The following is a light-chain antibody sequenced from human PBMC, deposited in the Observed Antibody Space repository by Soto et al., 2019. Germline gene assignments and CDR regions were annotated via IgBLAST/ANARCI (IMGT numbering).Light chain of an antibody. CDR3: QQTYSTPYT. CDR2: TSG. CDR1: QRITTY. J-gene: IGKJ2*01. Sequence: IPMTQSPSSLSASLGDRVTITCRASQRITTYLNWYQQKPGNAPKLLITTSGTLQRGVPSRFSGSGSGTDFTLTITSLQREDFATYFCQQTYSTPYTLGQGTKLEIK. V-gene: IGKV1-39*01.